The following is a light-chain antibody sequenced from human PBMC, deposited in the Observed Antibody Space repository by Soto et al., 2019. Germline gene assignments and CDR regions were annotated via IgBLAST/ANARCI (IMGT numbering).Light chain of an antibody. CDR3: QQYNNWRSIS. V-gene: IGKV1-5*01. J-gene: IGKJ5*01. Sequence: DIQVTQSPPTLSASVGDRVTITCRASQTISTWMAWYQQKPGKAPKLLVYDASTLQSGVASRFSGSGSGTEFTLTISSLQPEDFAVYYCQQYNNWRSISFGQGTRLEIK. CDR2: DAS. CDR1: QTISTW.